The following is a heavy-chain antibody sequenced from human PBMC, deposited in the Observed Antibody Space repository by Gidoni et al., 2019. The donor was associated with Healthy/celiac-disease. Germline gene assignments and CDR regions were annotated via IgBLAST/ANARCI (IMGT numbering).Heavy chain of an antibody. V-gene: IGHV1-18*01. D-gene: IGHD6-13*01. J-gene: IGHJ6*02. Sequence: QVQLVQSGAEVKKPGASVKVSCKASGYTFTSYGISWVRQAPGQGLEWMGWISAYNGNTNYAQKLQGRVTMTTDTSTSTAYMELRSLRSDDTAVYYCARVGCIAAAGTCLYPDTGYYYGMDVWGQGTTVTVSS. CDR1: GYTFTSYG. CDR3: ARVGCIAAAGTCLYPDTGYYYGMDV. CDR2: ISAYNGNT.